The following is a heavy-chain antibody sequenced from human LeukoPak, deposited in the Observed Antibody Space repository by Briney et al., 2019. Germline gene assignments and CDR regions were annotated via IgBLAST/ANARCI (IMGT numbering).Heavy chain of an antibody. CDR3: ARSWRFCSGDSCYPIDY. V-gene: IGHV3-11*04. D-gene: IGHD2-15*01. CDR1: GFTFSDYN. J-gene: IGHJ4*02. Sequence: PGGSLRLSCAASGFTFSDYNMRWIRQAPGEGLEWVSYISSSGSTIYYADSVKGRFTISRDNARNSLYLQMNSLRAEDTAVYYCARSWRFCSGDSCYPIDYWGQGTLVTVSS. CDR2: ISSSGSTI.